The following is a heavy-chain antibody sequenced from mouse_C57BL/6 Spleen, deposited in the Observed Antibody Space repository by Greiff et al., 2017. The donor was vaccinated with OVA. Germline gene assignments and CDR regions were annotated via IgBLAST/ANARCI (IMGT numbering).Heavy chain of an antibody. CDR2: IYPGDGDT. CDR3: ARSRITTVEFAY. CDR1: GYAFSSSW. J-gene: IGHJ3*01. D-gene: IGHD1-1*01. V-gene: IGHV1-82*01. Sequence: VQLKESGPELVKPGASVKISCKASGYAFSSSWMNWVKQRPGKGLEWIGRIYPGDGDTNYNGKFKGKATLTADKSSSTAYMQLSSLTSEDSAVYFCARSRITTVEFAYWGQGTLVTVSA.